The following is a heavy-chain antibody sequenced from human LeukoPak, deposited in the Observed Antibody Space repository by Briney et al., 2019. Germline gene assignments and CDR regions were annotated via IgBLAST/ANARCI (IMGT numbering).Heavy chain of an antibody. CDR1: GYTLTELS. CDR2: FDPEDGET. J-gene: IGHJ4*02. Sequence: ASVKVSCKVSGYTLTELSMHWVRQAPGKGLEWMGGFDPEDGETIYAQKFQGRVTMTEDTSTDTAYMELSSLRSEDTAVYYCATDPLYYYGLGSWGQGTLVTVSS. V-gene: IGHV1-24*01. D-gene: IGHD3-10*01. CDR3: ATDPLYYYGLGS.